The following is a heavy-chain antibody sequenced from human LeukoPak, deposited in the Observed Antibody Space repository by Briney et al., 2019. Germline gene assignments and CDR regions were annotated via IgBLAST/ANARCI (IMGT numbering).Heavy chain of an antibody. V-gene: IGHV4-30-2*01. CDR1: GGSISSGGYS. CDR3: ARSYCSSTSCPEYFQH. Sequence: PSQTLSLTCAVSGGSISSGGYSWSWIRQPPGKGLEWIGYIYHSGSTYYNPSLKSRVTISVDRSKNQFSLKLSSVTAADTAVYYCARSYCSSTSCPEYFQHWGQGTLVTVSS. CDR2: IYHSGST. J-gene: IGHJ1*01. D-gene: IGHD2-2*01.